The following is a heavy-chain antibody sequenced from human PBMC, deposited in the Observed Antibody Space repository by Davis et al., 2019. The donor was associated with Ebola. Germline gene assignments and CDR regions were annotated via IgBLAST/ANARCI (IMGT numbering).Heavy chain of an antibody. CDR2: ISSSSSYI. J-gene: IGHJ4*02. Sequence: GESLKISCAASGFTFSSYSMNWVRQAPGKGLEWVSSISSSSSYIYYAYSVKGRFTISRDNAKNSLYLQMNSLRAEDTAVYYCARGGEWRGSYFFEPAPVDYWGQGTLVTVSS. CDR3: ARGGEWRGSYFFEPAPVDY. V-gene: IGHV3-21*01. CDR1: GFTFSSYS. D-gene: IGHD1-26*01.